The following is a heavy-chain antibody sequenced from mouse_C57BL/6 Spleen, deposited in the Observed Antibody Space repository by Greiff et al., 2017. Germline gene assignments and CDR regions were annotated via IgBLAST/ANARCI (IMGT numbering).Heavy chain of an antibody. J-gene: IGHJ2*01. CDR1: GYAFSSYW. Sequence: LQESGAELVKPGASVKISCKASGYAFSSYWMNWVKQRPGKGLEWIGQIYPGDGDTNYNGKFKGKATLTADKSSSTAYMQLSSLTSEDSAVYFCARSGSLYYDFDYWGQGTTLTVSS. D-gene: IGHD2-4*01. V-gene: IGHV1-80*01. CDR2: IYPGDGDT. CDR3: ARSGSLYYDFDY.